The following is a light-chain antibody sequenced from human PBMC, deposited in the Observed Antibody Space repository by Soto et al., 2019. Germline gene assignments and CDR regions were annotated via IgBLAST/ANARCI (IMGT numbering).Light chain of an antibody. V-gene: IGKV3-20*01. CDR2: DAS. CDR1: QPVNSGY. Sequence: IVLTQSPGTLSLSPGERATLSCRASQPVNSGYLAWYQQKPGQAPRLLIYDASNRATGIPDRFSGSGSGTDFTLTISRLEPEDFAVYYCQQYGVSRTFGQGTKVEV. J-gene: IGKJ1*01. CDR3: QQYGVSRT.